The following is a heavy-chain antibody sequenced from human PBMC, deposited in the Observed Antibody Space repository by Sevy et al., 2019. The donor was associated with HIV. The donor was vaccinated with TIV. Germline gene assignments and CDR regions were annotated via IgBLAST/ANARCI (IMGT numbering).Heavy chain of an antibody. CDR1: GGSVSSGSYY. CDR2: IYYSGST. V-gene: IGHV4-61*01. D-gene: IGHD4-17*01. J-gene: IGHJ6*02. CDR3: ASGYGDLYYYYYGMDV. Sequence: SETLSLTCTVSGGSVSSGSYYWSWIRQPPGKGLEWIGYIYYSGSTNYNPSLKSRVTISVDTSKNQFSLKLSYVTAADTAVYYCASGYGDLYYYYYGMDVWGQGTTVTVSS.